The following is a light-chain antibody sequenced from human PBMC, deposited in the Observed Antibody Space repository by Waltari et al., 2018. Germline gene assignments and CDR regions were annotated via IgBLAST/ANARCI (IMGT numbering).Light chain of an antibody. CDR1: QSFSNA. J-gene: IGKJ1*01. V-gene: IGKV1-5*03. Sequence: DIQMTQSPSTLSASVGDRVTITCRASQSFSNALAWYQQKPGKAPKLLINMASTLEIGVPSRFSGSGSGKYFILTISSLQPDDFATYYCQQYATYPRTFAQGTKVEVK. CDR2: MAS. CDR3: QQYATYPRT.